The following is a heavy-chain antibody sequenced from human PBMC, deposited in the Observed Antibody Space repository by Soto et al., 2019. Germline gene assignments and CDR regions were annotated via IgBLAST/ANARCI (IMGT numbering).Heavy chain of an antibody. CDR3: ARARVVDTAMVYDMDV. Sequence: PGGFLSCSCPSYGFTFGRDGMHWVRQAPGNVLEWVAVIWYDGSNNYYADSVKGRFTISRDNSKNTLYLQMNSLRAEDTAVYYCARARVVDTAMVYDMDVWGQGTTVTVSS. J-gene: IGHJ6*02. V-gene: IGHV3-33*01. CDR2: IWYDGSNN. CDR1: GFTFGRDG. D-gene: IGHD5-18*01.